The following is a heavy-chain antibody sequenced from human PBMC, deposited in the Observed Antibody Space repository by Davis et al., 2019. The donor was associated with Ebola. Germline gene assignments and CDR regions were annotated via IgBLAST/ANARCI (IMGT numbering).Heavy chain of an antibody. D-gene: IGHD1-26*01. CDR1: GYTFTSYG. CDR2: ISAYNGNT. CDR3: AREEGSYHDYYYYGMDV. J-gene: IGHJ6*02. V-gene: IGHV1-18*01. Sequence: ASVKVSCKASGYTFTSYGISWVRQAPGQGLEWMGWISAYNGNTNYAQKLQGRVTMTTDTSTSTAYMELSSLRSEDTAVYYCAREEGSYHDYYYYGMDVWGQGTTVTVSS.